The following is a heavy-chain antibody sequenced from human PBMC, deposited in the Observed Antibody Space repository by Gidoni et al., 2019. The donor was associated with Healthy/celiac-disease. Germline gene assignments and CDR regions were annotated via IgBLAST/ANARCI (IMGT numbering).Heavy chain of an antibody. V-gene: IGHV3-30-3*01. CDR1: GFTFSSSA. CDR2: ISYDGSNK. D-gene: IGHD6-6*01. J-gene: IGHJ6*04. Sequence: QVQLAESGGGVVQPGGSLRLSCAASGFTFSSSAMHWVRQAPGKGLEWVAVISYDGSNKYYADSVKGRFTISRDNSKNTLYLQMNSLRAEDTAVYYCAREDSSSYYYYGMDVWGKGTTVTVSS. CDR3: AREDSSSYYYYGMDV.